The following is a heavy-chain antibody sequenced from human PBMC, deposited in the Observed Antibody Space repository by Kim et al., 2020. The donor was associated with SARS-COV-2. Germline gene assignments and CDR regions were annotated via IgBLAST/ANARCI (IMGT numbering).Heavy chain of an antibody. CDR3: ARGPAWLWLGAWVVYYFDY. V-gene: IGHV4-31*02. J-gene: IGHJ4*02. Sequence: KSRVTISVDTSKDQFSLELSSVTAADTAVYYCARGPAWLWLGAWVVYYFDYWGQGTLVTVSS. D-gene: IGHD3-10*01.